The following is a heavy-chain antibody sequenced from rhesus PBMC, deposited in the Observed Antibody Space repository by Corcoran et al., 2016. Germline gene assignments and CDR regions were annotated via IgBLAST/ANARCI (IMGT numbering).Heavy chain of an antibody. CDR1: GYSLSSGYG. CDR2: IGGSGGDT. CDR3: VRHPEHANFEYRFPV. V-gene: IGHV4-127*01. J-gene: IGHJ5-1*01. Sequence: QGQLQESGPGLVTPSETLSLTCRVSGYSLSSGYGWSWTRQFPGKGLEWIGYIGGSGGDTKKNPSLRSRVTISKDTTKNQFSLTLTSVVAADTAVYYCVRHPEHANFEYRFPVWGAGVLVTVSS. D-gene: IGHD4-17*01.